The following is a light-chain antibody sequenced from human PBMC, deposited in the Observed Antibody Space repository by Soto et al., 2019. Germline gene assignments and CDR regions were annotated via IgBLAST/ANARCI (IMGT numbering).Light chain of an antibody. Sequence: DIQMTQSPSSLSASVGDRVIISCRASQNIRNYLNWYRQQPGKAPNLLIFAASNLQIGVPSRFSGSGSGTDFTLTITSLQPEDFATYYCQQSYRTPHTFGGGTQVEI. V-gene: IGKV1-39*01. CDR1: QNIRNY. CDR2: AAS. J-gene: IGKJ4*01. CDR3: QQSYRTPHT.